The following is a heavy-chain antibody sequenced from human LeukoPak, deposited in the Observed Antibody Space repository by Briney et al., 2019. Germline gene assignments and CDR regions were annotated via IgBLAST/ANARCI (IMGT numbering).Heavy chain of an antibody. CDR3: APSIAAAEAY. CDR2: ISAYNGNT. CDR1: GYTFTSYG. V-gene: IGHV1-18*01. Sequence: ASVTVSCKASGYTFTSYGISWVRQAPGQGLEWMGWISAYNGNTNYAQKLQGRVAMTTDTSTSTAYMELRSLRSDDTAVYYCAPSIAAAEAYWGQGTLVTVSS. D-gene: IGHD6-13*01. J-gene: IGHJ4*02.